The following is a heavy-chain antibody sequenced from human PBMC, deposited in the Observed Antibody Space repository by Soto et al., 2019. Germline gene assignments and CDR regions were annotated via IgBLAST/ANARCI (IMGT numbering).Heavy chain of an antibody. Sequence: SETLSLTCTVSGGSISSYYWSWIRQPPGKGLEWIGYIYYSGSTNYNPSLKSRVTISVDTSKNQFSLKLSSVTAADTAVYYCARDGDYYDSSSYSLGDAFDIWGQGTMVTVSS. D-gene: IGHD3-22*01. V-gene: IGHV4-59*01. J-gene: IGHJ3*02. CDR3: ARDGDYYDSSSYSLGDAFDI. CDR1: GGSISSYY. CDR2: IYYSGST.